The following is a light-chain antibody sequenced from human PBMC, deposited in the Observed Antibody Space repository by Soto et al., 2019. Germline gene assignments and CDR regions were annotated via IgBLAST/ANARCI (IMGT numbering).Light chain of an antibody. CDR1: QSVSSD. Sequence: EIVMTQSPATLSVSPGERATLSCRASQSVSSDLAWYQQKPGQAPRLLIYGASTRATAIPARFSGSGSGTEFTLTISSLQSEAFAVYYCQQYNYWWTFGQGTKVEIK. J-gene: IGKJ1*01. CDR3: QQYNYWWT. V-gene: IGKV3-15*01. CDR2: GAS.